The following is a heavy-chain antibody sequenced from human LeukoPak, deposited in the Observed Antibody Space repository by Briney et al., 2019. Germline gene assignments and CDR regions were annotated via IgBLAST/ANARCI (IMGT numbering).Heavy chain of an antibody. J-gene: IGHJ4*02. CDR3: XXXLQSSGWYGAQYYFDY. CDR1: AYSISSAYY. Sequence: SETLSLTCAVSAYSISSAYYWGWIRQPPGKGLQWIGSIYHSGSTYYNPSLKSRVTISVDTSKNQFSLKLSSVTAADTAVYYXXXXLQSSGWYGAQYYFDYWGQGTLVTVSS. V-gene: IGHV4-38-2*01. CDR2: IYHSGST. D-gene: IGHD6-19*01.